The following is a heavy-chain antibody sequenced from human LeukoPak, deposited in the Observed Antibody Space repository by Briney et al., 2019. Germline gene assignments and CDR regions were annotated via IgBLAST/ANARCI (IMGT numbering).Heavy chain of an antibody. J-gene: IGHJ6*02. CDR2: IIPILGIA. CDR1: GGTFSSYA. D-gene: IGHD6-13*01. Sequence: GSSVKVSCKASGGTFSSYAISWVRQAPGQGLEWMGRIIPILGIANYAQKFQGRVTITADKSTSTAYMELSSLRSEDTAVYYCARAGWQQLAEGGYYYYGMDVWGQGTTVTVSS. V-gene: IGHV1-69*04. CDR3: ARAGWQQLAEGGYYYYGMDV.